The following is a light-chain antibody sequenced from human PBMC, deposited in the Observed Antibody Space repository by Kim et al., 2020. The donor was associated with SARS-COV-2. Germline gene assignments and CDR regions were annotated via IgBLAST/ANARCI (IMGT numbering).Light chain of an antibody. Sequence: KTVTIDCTRSSGSIASNYVQWYQQRPGSAPTTVIYEDNQRPSGVPDRFSGSIDSSSNSASLTISGLKTEDEADYYCQSYDSSNHEVFGTGTKVTVL. V-gene: IGLV6-57*03. CDR2: EDN. J-gene: IGLJ1*01. CDR1: SGSIASNY. CDR3: QSYDSSNHEV.